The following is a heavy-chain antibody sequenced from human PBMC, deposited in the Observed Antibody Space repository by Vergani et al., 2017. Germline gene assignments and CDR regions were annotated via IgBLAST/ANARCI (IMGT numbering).Heavy chain of an antibody. CDR2: IHASGTK. D-gene: IGHD3-22*01. CDR3: ASNGYYCLDY. J-gene: IGHJ4*02. CDR1: GASITSGSFY. Sequence: QVQLQESGPGLVKPSQTLSLTCTVSGASITSGSFYWSWIRQPAGKGLEWIGRIHASGTKNYNPSLRSRVTLSVDTSKNQLSLKMISMTAADTAVYYCASNGYYCLDYWGRGTLVTVSS. V-gene: IGHV4-61*02.